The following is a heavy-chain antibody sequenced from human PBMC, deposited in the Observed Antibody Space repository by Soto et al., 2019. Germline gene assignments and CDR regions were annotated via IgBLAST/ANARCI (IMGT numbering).Heavy chain of an antibody. CDR3: ARGRRDILLIGWFDP. CDR2: INHSGST. J-gene: IGHJ5*02. D-gene: IGHD2-8*01. CDR1: GGSFSDYY. Sequence: SETLSVTCAVYGGSFSDYYWSWIRQRPGKGLEWIGEINHSGSTNYNPSLKSRVTMSLDTSKNQFSLKLSSVTAADTAVYYCARGRRDILLIGWFDPWGQGTLVTVSS. V-gene: IGHV4-34*01.